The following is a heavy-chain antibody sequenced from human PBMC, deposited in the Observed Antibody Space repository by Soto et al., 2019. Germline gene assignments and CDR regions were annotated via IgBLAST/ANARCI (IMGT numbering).Heavy chain of an antibody. J-gene: IGHJ6*02. CDR1: GFTXXXYP. CDR2: ISFDGSNK. CDR3: ARLPGPLVSVLYIYPLDARESPSDVDI. Sequence: QMQLVQSGGGVVQPGRSLRLSCAASGFTXXXYPMHWVRQAPGKGLEWVAVISFDGSNKFYADSVKGRFTISKDNSQNTLYLQMNDLRHEDTAVYYCARLPGPLVSVLYIYPLDARESPSDVDIWGQGTTVTVSS. D-gene: IGHD2-21*02. V-gene: IGHV3-30*04.